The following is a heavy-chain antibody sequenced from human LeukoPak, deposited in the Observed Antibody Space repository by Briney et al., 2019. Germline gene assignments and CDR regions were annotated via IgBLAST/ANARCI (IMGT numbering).Heavy chain of an antibody. CDR3: ARVQLYCSGGSCYSYYYYYYMDV. CDR1: GFTFSNYW. D-gene: IGHD2-15*01. Sequence: GSLRLSCAASGFTFSNYWMSWVRQAPGKGLEWIGEINHSGSTNYNPSLKSRVTISVDTSKNQFSLKLSSVTAADTAVYYCARVQLYCSGGSCYSYYYYYYMDVWGKGTTVTVSS. J-gene: IGHJ6*03. CDR2: INHSGST. V-gene: IGHV4-34*01.